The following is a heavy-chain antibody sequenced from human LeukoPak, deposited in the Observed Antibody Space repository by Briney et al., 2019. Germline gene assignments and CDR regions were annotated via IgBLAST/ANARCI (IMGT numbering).Heavy chain of an antibody. D-gene: IGHD3-22*01. CDR2: INPNSGGT. CDR3: AGDLHSSGYLGY. V-gene: IGHV1-2*06. Sequence: ASVKVSCKASGYTFTGYYMHWVRQAPGQGLEWMGRINPNSGGTNYAQKFQGRVTMTRDTSISTAYMELSRLRSDDTAVYYCAGDLHSSGYLGYWGQGTLVTVSS. J-gene: IGHJ4*02. CDR1: GYTFTGYY.